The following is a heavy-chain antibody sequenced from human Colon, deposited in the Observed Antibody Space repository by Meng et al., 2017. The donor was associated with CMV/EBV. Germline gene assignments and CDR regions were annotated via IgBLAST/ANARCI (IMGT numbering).Heavy chain of an antibody. CDR2: ISSSSSYI. J-gene: IGHJ3*02. V-gene: IGHV3-21*01. CDR3: ARDSIGNGPDAFDI. Sequence: GESLKISCAASGFTCSSYSMNWVRQAPGKGLEWVSSISSSSSYIYYADSVKGRFTISRDNAKNSLYLQMNSLRAEDTAVYYCARDSIGNGPDAFDIWGQGTMVTVSS. D-gene: IGHD1-1*01. CDR1: GFTCSSYS.